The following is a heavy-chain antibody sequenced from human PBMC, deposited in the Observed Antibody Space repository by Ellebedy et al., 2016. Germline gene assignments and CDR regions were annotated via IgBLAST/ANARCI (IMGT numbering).Heavy chain of an antibody. Sequence: GGSLRLSXEASGFTFSGHWMNWVRQAPGKGLLWVSRIDTDGSTTDYADSVKGRFTISRDNAKNTLYLQMNGLRAEDTAVYYCASPVSYVYGDAFDIWGQGTMVTVSS. CDR2: IDTDGSTT. J-gene: IGHJ3*02. D-gene: IGHD3-16*01. CDR3: ASPVSYVYGDAFDI. V-gene: IGHV3-74*01. CDR1: GFTFSGHW.